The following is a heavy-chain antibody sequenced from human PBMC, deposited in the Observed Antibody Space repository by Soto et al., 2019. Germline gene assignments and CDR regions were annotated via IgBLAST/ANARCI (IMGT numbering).Heavy chain of an antibody. Sequence: QVQLVESGGGVVQSGRSLRLSCAASGFTFYAMHWVRQAPGKGLQWVAVISNDGSNKYYTDSVKGRFTISRDNSKNTLYLQMNSLRAEDTAVYYCATDQGHYDFWRGSSRGLDAWGQGTTVTVSS. D-gene: IGHD3-3*01. CDR3: ATDQGHYDFWRGSSRGLDA. CDR1: GFTFYA. V-gene: IGHV3-30-3*01. CDR2: ISNDGSNK. J-gene: IGHJ6*02.